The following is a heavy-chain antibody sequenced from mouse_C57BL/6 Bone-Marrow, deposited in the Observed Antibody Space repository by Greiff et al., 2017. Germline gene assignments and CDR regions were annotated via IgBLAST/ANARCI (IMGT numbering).Heavy chain of an antibody. Sequence: EVQVVESGGDLVKPGGSLKLSCAASGFTFSSYGMSWVRQTPDKRLEWVATISSGGSYTYYPDSVKGRFTISRDNAKNTLFLQMSSLKSEDTAMYYCARKELENFAFWGQGTTLTVSS. CDR3: ARKELENFAF. J-gene: IGHJ2*01. CDR1: GFTFSSYG. CDR2: ISSGGSYT. V-gene: IGHV5-6*01.